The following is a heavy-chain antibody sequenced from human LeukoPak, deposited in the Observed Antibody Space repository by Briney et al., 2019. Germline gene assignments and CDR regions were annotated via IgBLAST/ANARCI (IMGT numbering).Heavy chain of an antibody. J-gene: IGHJ4*02. Sequence: GGSLRLSCAASGFTFSSYSMNWVRQAPGKGLEWVSSISSSGSYIYYADSVKGRFTISRDNAKNSLYLQMNSLRAEDTAVYYCARWNDFWSGYYFDYWGQGTLVTVSS. CDR1: GFTFSSYS. V-gene: IGHV3-21*01. CDR3: ARWNDFWSGYYFDY. CDR2: ISSSGSYI. D-gene: IGHD3-3*01.